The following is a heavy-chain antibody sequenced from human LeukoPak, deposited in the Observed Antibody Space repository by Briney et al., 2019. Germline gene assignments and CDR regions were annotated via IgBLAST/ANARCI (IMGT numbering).Heavy chain of an antibody. D-gene: IGHD6-6*01. CDR2: INHSGST. CDR3: ARFLAARHLNYMDV. V-gene: IGHV4-34*01. Sequence: PSETLSLTCAVYGGSFSGYFWSWVRQPPGKGLEWMGEINHSGSTNYNPSLKSRVTISVDKSKNQFSLKLSSVTAADTAVYYCARFLAARHLNYMDVWGKGTTVTVSS. J-gene: IGHJ6*03. CDR1: GGSFSGYF.